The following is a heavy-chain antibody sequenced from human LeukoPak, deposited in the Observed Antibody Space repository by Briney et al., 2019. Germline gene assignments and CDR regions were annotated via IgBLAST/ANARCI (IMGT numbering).Heavy chain of an antibody. D-gene: IGHD4-11*01. CDR3: ARDPRPFTGNYYYYYMDV. J-gene: IGHJ6*03. Sequence: SETLSLTCTVSGGSISSGSYYWSWIRQPAGKGLEWIGRIYTSGSTNYNPSLKSRVTISVDTSKNQFSLKLSSVTAADTAVYYCARDPRPFTGNYYYYYMDVWGKGTTVTVSS. CDR2: IYTSGST. V-gene: IGHV4-61*02. CDR1: GGSISSGSYY.